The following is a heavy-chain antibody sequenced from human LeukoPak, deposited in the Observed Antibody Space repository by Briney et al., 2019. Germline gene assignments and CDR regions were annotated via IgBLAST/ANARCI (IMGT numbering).Heavy chain of an antibody. CDR2: IKPNSGGT. J-gene: IGHJ5*02. V-gene: IGHV1-2*02. D-gene: IGHD1-26*01. CDR1: GYSFADYY. Sequence: ASVKVSCKASGYSFADYYMHWVRQAPGQGLEWMGWIKPNSGGTRSAQKFQGRVTMTRDTSISTAYMELSSLRYDDTAVYYCARDFSGDEVGFDPWGQGTLVTVSS. CDR3: ARDFSGDEVGFDP.